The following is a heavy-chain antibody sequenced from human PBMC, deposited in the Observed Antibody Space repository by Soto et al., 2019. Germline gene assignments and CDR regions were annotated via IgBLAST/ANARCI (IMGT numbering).Heavy chain of an antibody. Sequence: EVQLVESGGGLVKPGGSLRLSCAASGFTFSSYSMNWVRQAPGKGLEWVSSISSSSGYIYYADSVKGRFTISRDNAKNSLYLQMNSLRAEDTAVYYCARDPRWGFDYWGQGTLVTVSS. CDR1: GFTFSSYS. CDR2: ISSSSGYI. J-gene: IGHJ4*02. V-gene: IGHV3-21*01. D-gene: IGHD7-27*01. CDR3: ARDPRWGFDY.